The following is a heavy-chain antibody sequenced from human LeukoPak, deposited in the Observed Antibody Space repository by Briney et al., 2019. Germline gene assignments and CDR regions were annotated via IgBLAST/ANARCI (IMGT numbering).Heavy chain of an antibody. J-gene: IGHJ6*03. CDR1: GGSFSGYY. D-gene: IGHD1-20*01. V-gene: IGHV4-34*01. CDR2: INHSGST. Sequence: SETLSLTCAVYGGSFSGYYWSWIRQPPGKGLEWIGEINHSGSTNYNPSLKSRVTISVDTSKNQFSLKLSSVTAADTAVYYCARAVPSRVRRITGIFDYYHYMDVWGKGTTVTVSS. CDR3: ARAVPSRVRRITGIFDYYHYMDV.